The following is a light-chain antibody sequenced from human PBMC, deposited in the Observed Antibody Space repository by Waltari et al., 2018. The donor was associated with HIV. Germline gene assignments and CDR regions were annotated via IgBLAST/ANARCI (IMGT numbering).Light chain of an antibody. CDR3: CSYSITSTSVL. CDR2: EVN. J-gene: IGLJ2*01. V-gene: IGLV2-23*02. CDR1: SSDVRYNV. Sequence: QSALTQPASVSGSPGQSITISCTGSSSDVRYNVVSWYQQHPGKVPKLLISEVNKRPSGVSNRFSGSKSGNTASLTISGLQAEDEADYYCCSYSITSTSVLFGGGTKVTVV.